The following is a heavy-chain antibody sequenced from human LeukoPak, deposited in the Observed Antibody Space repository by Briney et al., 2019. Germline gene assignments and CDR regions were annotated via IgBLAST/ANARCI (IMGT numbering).Heavy chain of an antibody. CDR2: ISGRSDNT. CDR3: AKWGDYDVLTGYYVSDF. D-gene: IGHD3-9*01. CDR1: GFIFSNYA. V-gene: IGHV3-23*01. J-gene: IGHJ4*02. Sequence: GGSLRLSCAASGFIFSNYAMYWVRQAPGKGLEWVSAISGRSDNTYYADSVKGRFTLSRDSSKNTLYLQMNSLRADDTAVYYCAKWGDYDVLTGYYVSDFWGQGTLVTVSS.